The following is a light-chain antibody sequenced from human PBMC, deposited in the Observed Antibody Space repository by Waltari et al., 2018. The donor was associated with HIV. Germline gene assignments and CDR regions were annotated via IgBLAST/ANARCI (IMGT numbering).Light chain of an antibody. CDR2: AVP. CDR3: SSYAGSNNLI. CDR1: SSDVGGYEY. V-gene: IGLV2-8*01. J-gene: IGLJ2*01. Sequence: SALTQTLSPSGSPGQLIAPSCTETSSDVGGYEYVSLYQHHPGKAPIFSLYAVPKGPLEVPDRFSGSKSGSTASLTVSGLQTEDEADYYGSSYAGSNNLIFGGGTKLTVL.